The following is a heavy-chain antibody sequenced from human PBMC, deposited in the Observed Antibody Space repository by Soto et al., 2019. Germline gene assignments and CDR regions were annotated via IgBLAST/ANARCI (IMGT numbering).Heavy chain of an antibody. D-gene: IGHD3-3*01. CDR2: ISYDGSNK. J-gene: IGHJ4*02. CDR1: GFTFRNYG. Sequence: GGSMRLSCAASGFTFRNYGMHWVRQATGKGLEWVAVISYDGSNKYYADSVKGRFTISRDNSKNTLYLQMNSLRAEDTAAYYCAKDEAPYDFWSGYVCGGAPDYWGREPWSPSPQ. CDR3: AKDEAPYDFWSGYVCGGAPDY. V-gene: IGHV3-30*18.